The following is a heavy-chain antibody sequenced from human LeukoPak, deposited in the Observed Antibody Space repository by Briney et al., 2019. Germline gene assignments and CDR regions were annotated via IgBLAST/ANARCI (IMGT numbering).Heavy chain of an antibody. J-gene: IGHJ5*02. CDR2: FSAGGGST. V-gene: IGHV3-23*01. CDR3: AKAIGQEVPAGSRGNDP. Sequence: GGSVRLLCAVSVFAFTFYAVTWVREAPGGGGEWVSTFSAGGGSTYYADSVEGAVTISKGSSKNTLYLQMNSLRAEDTALYYCAKAIGQEVPAGSRGNDPWGQGTLVTVSS. D-gene: IGHD6-13*01. CDR1: VFAFTFYA.